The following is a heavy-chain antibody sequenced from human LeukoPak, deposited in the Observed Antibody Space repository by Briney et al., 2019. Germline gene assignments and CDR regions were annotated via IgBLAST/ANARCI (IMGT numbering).Heavy chain of an antibody. J-gene: IGHJ4*02. CDR1: GFTFDSYG. D-gene: IGHD2-21*02. Sequence: PGGSLRLSCAASGFTFDSYGMSWVRQAPGKGLEWISGINWNGDDTTYADSVKGRFTISRDNAKNSLHLQINSLRVEDTALYYCARDGLRRPPTPYCGGDCPIDYWGQGTLVTVPS. V-gene: IGHV3-20*04. CDR2: INWNGDDT. CDR3: ARDGLRRPPTPYCGGDCPIDY.